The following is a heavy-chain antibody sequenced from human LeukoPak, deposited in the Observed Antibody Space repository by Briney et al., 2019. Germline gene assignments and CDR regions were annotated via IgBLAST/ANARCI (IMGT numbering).Heavy chain of an antibody. D-gene: IGHD1-1*01. Sequence: SETLSLTCAVYGGSFSGYYWSWIRQPPGKGLEWIGEINHSGSTNYNPSLKSRVTISVDTSKNQFSLKLSSVTAADTAVYYCARGRRTTGTSAYYYYGMDAWGQGTTVTVSS. CDR3: ARGRRTTGTSAYYYYGMDA. V-gene: IGHV4-34*01. CDR1: GGSFSGYY. J-gene: IGHJ6*02. CDR2: INHSGST.